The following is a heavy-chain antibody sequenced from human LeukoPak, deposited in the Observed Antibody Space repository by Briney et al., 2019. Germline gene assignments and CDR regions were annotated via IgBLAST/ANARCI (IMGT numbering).Heavy chain of an antibody. CDR2: IYFTEAT. V-gene: IGHV4-39*01. CDR3: ARQKGIIVVPAAGAFDL. Sequence: SETLSLTCTVSGGSINSAGSYWAWIRQPPGRELEWIGSIYFTEATYYNPSLKSRLTISVDDSKNQFSVELTSVTAADTGVYFCARQKGIIVVPAAGAFDLWGQGTMVTVSS. CDR1: GGSINSAGSY. J-gene: IGHJ3*01. D-gene: IGHD2-2*01.